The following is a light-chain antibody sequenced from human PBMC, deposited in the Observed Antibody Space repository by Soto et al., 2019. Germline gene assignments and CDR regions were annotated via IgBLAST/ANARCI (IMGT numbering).Light chain of an antibody. J-gene: IGLJ2*01. CDR1: SGHSGYI. CDR3: ETWDSNTRV. CDR2: LESSGSY. Sequence: QLVLTQSSSASASLGSSVKLTCSLSSGHSGYIIAWHQQQPGKAPRYLMKLESSGSYNKGSGVPDRFSGSSSGADRYLTISNLQSEDEADYYCETWDSNTRVFGGGTQLTVL. V-gene: IGLV4-60*03.